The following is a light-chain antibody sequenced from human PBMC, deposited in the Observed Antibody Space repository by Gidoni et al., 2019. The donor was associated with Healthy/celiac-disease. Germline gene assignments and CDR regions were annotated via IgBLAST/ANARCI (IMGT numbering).Light chain of an antibody. Sequence: SRSGSSSNIGNNYVSWYQQLPGTAPKLLIYDNNKRPSGIPDRFSGSKSGTSATLGITGLQTGDEADYYCGTWDSSLSAGVFGGGTKLTAL. CDR3: GTWDSSLSAGV. J-gene: IGLJ3*02. V-gene: IGLV1-51*01. CDR1: SSNIGNNY. CDR2: DNN.